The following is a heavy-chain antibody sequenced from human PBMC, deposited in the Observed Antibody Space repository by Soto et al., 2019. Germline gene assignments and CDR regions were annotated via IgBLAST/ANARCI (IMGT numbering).Heavy chain of an antibody. J-gene: IGHJ4*02. V-gene: IGHV2-5*01. Sequence: SCPTLVNPTQTLTLTCTFSAFSLSISGVGVGWIRQPPGKALEWLALIYWNDDKRYSPSLKSRLTITKDTSKNQVVLTMTNMDPVDTATYYCAPSTFEYSTLQYFDYWGQGTLVTVTP. CDR2: IYWNDDK. D-gene: IGHD6-6*01. CDR1: AFSLSISGVG. CDR3: APSTFEYSTLQYFDY.